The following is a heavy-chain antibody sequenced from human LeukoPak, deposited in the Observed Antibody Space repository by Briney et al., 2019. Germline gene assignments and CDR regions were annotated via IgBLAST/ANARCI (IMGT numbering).Heavy chain of an antibody. J-gene: IGHJ6*03. Sequence: ASVKVSCKASGYTFTSYAMNWVRQAPGQGLEWMGWISAYNGNTNYAQKLQGRVTMTTDTSTSTAYMELRSLRSDDTAVYYCARVVGATDYYYYYMDVWGKGTTVTVSS. CDR3: ARVVGATDYYYYYMDV. D-gene: IGHD1-26*01. CDR1: GYTFTSYA. CDR2: ISAYNGNT. V-gene: IGHV1-18*01.